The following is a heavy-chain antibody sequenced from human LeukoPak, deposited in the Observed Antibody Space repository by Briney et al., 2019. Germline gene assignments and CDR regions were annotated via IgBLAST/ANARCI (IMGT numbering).Heavy chain of an antibody. J-gene: IGHJ5*02. V-gene: IGHV3-74*01. Sequence: GGSLRLSCAASRFTFSDYYMSWIRQAPGKGLVWVSRINSDGINTSYADSVKGRFTISRDNAKNTLNLQMNSLRAEDTAVYYCARDLGQYYDTSDNWFDPWGQGTLVTVSS. CDR3: ARDLGQYYDTSDNWFDP. CDR2: INSDGINT. D-gene: IGHD3-22*01. CDR1: RFTFSDYY.